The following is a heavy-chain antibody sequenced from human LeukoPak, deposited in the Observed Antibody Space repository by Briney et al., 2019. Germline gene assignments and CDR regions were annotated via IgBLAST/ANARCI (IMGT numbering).Heavy chain of an antibody. Sequence: ASVKVSCKVSGYTLTELSMHWVRQAPGKGLEWMGGFDPEDGETIYAQKFQGRVTMTEDTSTDTAYMELSSLRSEDTAVYYCATVRVVVVRGAKPYYYGVDVWGQGTTVTVSS. CDR1: GYTLTELS. CDR2: FDPEDGET. CDR3: ATVRVVVVRGAKPYYYGVDV. V-gene: IGHV1-24*01. D-gene: IGHD3-10*01. J-gene: IGHJ6*02.